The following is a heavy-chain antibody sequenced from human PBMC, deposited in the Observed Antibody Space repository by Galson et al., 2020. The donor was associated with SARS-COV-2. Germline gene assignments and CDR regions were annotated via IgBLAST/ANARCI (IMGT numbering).Heavy chain of an antibody. CDR3: AGGSYGDYERLDYYYMDV. J-gene: IGHJ6*03. CDR2: ISSSGGST. CDR1: GFTISSYA. D-gene: IGHD4-17*01. Sequence: GGSLRLSCGTSGFTISSYAMSWVRQAPGKGLEWVSSISSSGGSTYYADSVKGRFTISRDTSKNTLYLQMNSLRPEDTAVYYCAGGSYGDYERLDYYYMDVWGKGTTVSISS. V-gene: IGHV3-23*01.